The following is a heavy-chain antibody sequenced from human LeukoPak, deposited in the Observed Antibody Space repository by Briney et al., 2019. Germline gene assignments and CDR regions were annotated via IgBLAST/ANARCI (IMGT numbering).Heavy chain of an antibody. V-gene: IGHV3-74*01. Sequence: GGSLRLSCAASGFTFSSYSMNWVRQAPGKGLVWVSRINNDGRSTSYADSVKGRFTISRDNAKNTLYLQMNSLRAEDTAVYYCARDCSSTSCRVVYYGMDVWGQGTTVTVSS. CDR2: INNDGRST. CDR3: ARDCSSTSCRVVYYGMDV. J-gene: IGHJ6*02. D-gene: IGHD2-2*01. CDR1: GFTFSSYS.